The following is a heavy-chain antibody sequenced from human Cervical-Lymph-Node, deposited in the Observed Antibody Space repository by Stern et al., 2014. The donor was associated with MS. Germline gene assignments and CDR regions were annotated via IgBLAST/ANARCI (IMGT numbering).Heavy chain of an antibody. V-gene: IGHV5-51*01. CDR2: IYPGDSDT. D-gene: IGHD2-21*01. J-gene: IGHJ4*02. CDR3: GRQGKGVIAPTSYFDY. Sequence: EVQLVQSGAEVKKPGESLKISCEVSGYSFTSYWIGWVRQMPGKGLEWMGIIYPGDSDTRYSQSFQGQVTISADTYLSTAYLQWSSLKASDTAIYYCGRQGKGVIAPTSYFDYWGQGNLVTVSS. CDR1: GYSFTSYW.